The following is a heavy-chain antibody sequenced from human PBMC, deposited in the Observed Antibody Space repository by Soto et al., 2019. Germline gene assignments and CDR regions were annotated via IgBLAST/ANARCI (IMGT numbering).Heavy chain of an antibody. Sequence: GGSLRLSCAASGFTFSSYGMHWVRQAPGKGLEWVAVTWYDGSNKYYADSVKGRFTISRDNSKNTLYLQMNSLRAEDTAVYYCARDAYSSGWYYYYGMDVWGQGTTVTVSS. D-gene: IGHD6-19*01. V-gene: IGHV3-33*01. J-gene: IGHJ6*02. CDR2: TWYDGSNK. CDR1: GFTFSSYG. CDR3: ARDAYSSGWYYYYGMDV.